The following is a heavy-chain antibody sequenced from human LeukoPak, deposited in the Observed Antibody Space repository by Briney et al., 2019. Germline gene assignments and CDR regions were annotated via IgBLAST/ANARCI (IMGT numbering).Heavy chain of an antibody. V-gene: IGHV3-11*06. CDR2: ISSSSSYT. D-gene: IGHD1-26*01. CDR1: GFTFSDYY. CDR3: ARGGGRSYSDAFGI. Sequence: GGSLRLSCAASGFTFSDYYMSWIRQAPGKGLEWVSYISSSSSYTNYADSVKGRFTISRDIGRKSLYLQMNSLSDEDTAVYYCARGGGRSYSDAFGIWGQRTVVTVSS. J-gene: IGHJ3*02.